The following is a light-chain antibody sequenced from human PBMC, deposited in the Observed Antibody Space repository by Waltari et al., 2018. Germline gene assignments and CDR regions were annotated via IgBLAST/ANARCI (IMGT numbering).Light chain of an antibody. V-gene: IGKV1-39*01. CDR1: QNIFNS. CDR2: ATS. J-gene: IGKJ5*01. CDR3: QQSYNTPPT. Sequence: DIQMTQSPSSLSTSVRDRVTLPSRASQNIFNSLNWYQQKPRKAPNPLIYATSSLQSVVPSRFSGSGSGTDFTLTISGLQPEDFATYYCQQSYNTPPTFGQGTRLEIK.